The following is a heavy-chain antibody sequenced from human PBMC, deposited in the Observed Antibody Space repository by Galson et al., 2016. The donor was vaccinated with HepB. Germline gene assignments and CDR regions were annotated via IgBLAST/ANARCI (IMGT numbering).Heavy chain of an antibody. J-gene: IGHJ6*02. CDR3: ARDDESGHDIGHSYYYFMDV. CDR1: GGTFSKYS. Sequence: SVKVSCKASGGTFSKYSFNWVRQAPGQGLEWMGGIIPMFGAAHYAQKFQGGVTITADESTSTVYMELSSLRSEDTAVYYCARDDESGHDIGHSYYYFMDVWGQGTTVTVSS. CDR2: IIPMFGAA. D-gene: IGHD2-15*01. V-gene: IGHV1-69*13.